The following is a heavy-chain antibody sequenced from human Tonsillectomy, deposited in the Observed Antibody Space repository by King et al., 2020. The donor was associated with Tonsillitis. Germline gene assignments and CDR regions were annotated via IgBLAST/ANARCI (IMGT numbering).Heavy chain of an antibody. CDR1: GFTFDDYA. Sequence: VQLVESGGGLVQPGRSLRLSCAASGFTFDDYAMHWVRQAPGKGLEWVSGISWNSGSIGYADSVKGRFTISRDNAKNSLYLQMNSLRAEDTAVYYCAKDIGIASMTTVTLFYYYGMDVWGQGTTVTVSS. D-gene: IGHD4-11*01. CDR2: ISWNSGSI. J-gene: IGHJ6*02. CDR3: AKDIGIASMTTVTLFYYYGMDV. V-gene: IGHV3-9*01.